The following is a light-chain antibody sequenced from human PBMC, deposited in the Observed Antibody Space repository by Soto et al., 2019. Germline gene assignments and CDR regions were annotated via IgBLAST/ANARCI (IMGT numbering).Light chain of an antibody. CDR2: DAS. CDR1: QTISNW. J-gene: IGKJ1*01. CDR3: QQYSSHST. V-gene: IGKV1-5*01. Sequence: DIQLTQSTSTVSASVGDRVTITCRASQTISNWLAWYQQRPGKAPQLLISDASRLESGVPSRFSGSGSGTEFSLTISSLQPDDFATYYCQQYSSHSTFGQGTKVDIK.